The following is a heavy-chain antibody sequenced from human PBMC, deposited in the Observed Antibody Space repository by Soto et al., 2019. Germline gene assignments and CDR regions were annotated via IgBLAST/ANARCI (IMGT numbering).Heavy chain of an antibody. CDR1: GYTLTELS. CDR2: FDPEDGET. J-gene: IGHJ3*02. V-gene: IGHV1-24*01. Sequence: ASVKVSCKVSGYTLTELSMHWVRQAPGKGLEWMGGFDPEDGETIYAQKFQGRVTMTGDTSTDTAYMELSSLRSEDTAVYYCATDHRALDAFDIWGQGTMVTVSS. CDR3: ATDHRALDAFDI.